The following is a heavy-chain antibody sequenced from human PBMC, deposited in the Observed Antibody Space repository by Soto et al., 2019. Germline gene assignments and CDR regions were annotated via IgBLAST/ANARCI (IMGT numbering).Heavy chain of an antibody. CDR1: GGSFSGYY. J-gene: IGHJ6*03. CDR3: ARGFNDYGDYGYYYYYYMDF. V-gene: IGHV4-34*01. D-gene: IGHD4-17*01. Sequence: SETLSLTCAVYGGSFSGYYWSWIRQPPGKGLDWIGEINHSGSTNYNPSLKSRVTISVDTSKNQFSLKLSSVTAADTAVYYCARGFNDYGDYGYYYYYYMDFWGKGSTVTVSS. CDR2: INHSGST.